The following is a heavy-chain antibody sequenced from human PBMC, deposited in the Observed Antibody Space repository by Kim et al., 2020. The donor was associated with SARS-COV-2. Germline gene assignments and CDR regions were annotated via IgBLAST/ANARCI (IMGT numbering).Heavy chain of an antibody. J-gene: IGHJ4*02. Sequence: KGRFTISRDNAKNSLYLQMNSLRDEDTAVYYCARGERDYYDSSGYYEFDYWGQGTLVTVSS. CDR3: ARGERDYYDSSGYYEFDY. D-gene: IGHD3-22*01. V-gene: IGHV3-48*02.